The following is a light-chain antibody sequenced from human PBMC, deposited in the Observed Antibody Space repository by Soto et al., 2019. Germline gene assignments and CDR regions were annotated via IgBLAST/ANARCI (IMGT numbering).Light chain of an antibody. CDR2: EAS. CDR1: QFISTW. V-gene: IGKV1-5*01. Sequence: DIQMTQSPSTLSASVGDRVTITRRANQFISTWVAWFQQKPGKAPRLLIHEASALESGVPSRFSGSGSGTEFTLSISSLQRDDFATYYCQFYNSYSWTFGQGTKVDSK. CDR3: QFYNSYSWT. J-gene: IGKJ1*01.